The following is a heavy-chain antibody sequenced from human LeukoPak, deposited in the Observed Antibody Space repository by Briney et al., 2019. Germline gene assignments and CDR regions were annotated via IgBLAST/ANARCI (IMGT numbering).Heavy chain of an antibody. CDR2: IYHSGSI. CDR3: ARHAPLLWFGELSPLGMDV. CDR1: GGSISSSNW. J-gene: IGHJ6*02. V-gene: IGHV4-4*02. Sequence: SGTLSLTCAVSGGSISSSNWWSWVRQFPGKGLEWIGEIYHSGSINYSPSLKSRVTISVDKSKNQFSLKLSSVTAADTVMYYCARHAPLLWFGELSPLGMDVWGQGTTVTVSS. D-gene: IGHD3-10*01.